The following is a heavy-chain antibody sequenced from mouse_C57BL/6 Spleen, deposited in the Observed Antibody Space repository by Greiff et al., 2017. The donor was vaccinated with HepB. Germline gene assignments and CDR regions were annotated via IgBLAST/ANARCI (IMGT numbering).Heavy chain of an antibody. CDR1: GFTFSSYA. D-gene: IGHD3-3*01. CDR2: ISSGGDYI. J-gene: IGHJ1*03. CDR3: TREGFSYWYFDV. V-gene: IGHV5-9-1*02. Sequence: EVQLVESGEGLVKPGGSLKLSCAASGFTFSSYAMSWVRQTPEKRLEWVAYISSGGDYIYYADTVKGRFTISRDNARNTLYLQMSSLKSEDTAMYYCTREGFSYWYFDVWGTGTTVTVSS.